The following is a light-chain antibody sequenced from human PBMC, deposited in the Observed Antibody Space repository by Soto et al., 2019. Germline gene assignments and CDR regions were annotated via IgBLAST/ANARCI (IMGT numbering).Light chain of an antibody. V-gene: IGLV2-23*02. CDR2: EVN. J-gene: IGLJ1*01. CDR1: SSEVGYYNL. CDR3: CSYAGSSTYV. Sequence: QPVLTQPASVSGSPGQSITISCTGTSSEVGYYNLVSWYQHHPGKAPKLIIYEVNKRPSGVSNRFSGSKSGNTASPTISGLQAEDEADYHCCSYAGSSTYVFGTGTKLTVL.